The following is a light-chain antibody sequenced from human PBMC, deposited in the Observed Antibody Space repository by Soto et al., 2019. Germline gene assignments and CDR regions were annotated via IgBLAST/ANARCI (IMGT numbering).Light chain of an antibody. V-gene: IGKV1-5*03. CDR3: QQYNSYPYT. Sequence: DIQMTQSPPTLSASVGDGVTITCRASQTISNWLAWYQRKPGKAPDLLIYKASSLEIGVPSRFSGSGSGTEFTLTISSLQPDDFATYYCQQYNSYPYTFGQGTKLEIK. CDR1: QTISNW. CDR2: KAS. J-gene: IGKJ2*01.